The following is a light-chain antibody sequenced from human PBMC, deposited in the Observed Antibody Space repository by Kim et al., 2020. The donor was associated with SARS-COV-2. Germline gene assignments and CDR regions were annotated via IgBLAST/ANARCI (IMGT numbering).Light chain of an antibody. CDR3: QQYGSSLLT. CDR1: EFVTSTN. Sequence: SPGERATLSCRASEFVTSTNLAWYQHKPGQAPRLLIYGASSRATGIPDRFSGSGSETDFTLTISRLEPEDFAVYYCQQYGSSLLTFGGGTKVDIK. J-gene: IGKJ4*01. CDR2: GAS. V-gene: IGKV3-20*01.